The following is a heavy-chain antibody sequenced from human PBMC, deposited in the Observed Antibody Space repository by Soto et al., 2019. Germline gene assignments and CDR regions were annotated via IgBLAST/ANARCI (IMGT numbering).Heavy chain of an antibody. D-gene: IGHD5-12*01. CDR1: GGSISSYY. Sequence: QVQLQESGPGLVKPSETLSLTCTVSGGSISSYYWSWIRQPPGKGLEWIGYIYYSGSTNYNPSLKSPVTISVDTSKNQFSLELSSVTAADTAVYYCARMGGDGYNSRAHFDYWGQGTLVTVSS. V-gene: IGHV4-59*01. CDR3: ARMGGDGYNSRAHFDY. J-gene: IGHJ4*02. CDR2: IYYSGST.